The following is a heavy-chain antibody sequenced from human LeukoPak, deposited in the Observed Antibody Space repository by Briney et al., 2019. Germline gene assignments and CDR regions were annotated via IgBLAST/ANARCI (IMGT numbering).Heavy chain of an antibody. CDR3: ARDGGHSTDFDY. J-gene: IGHJ4*02. V-gene: IGHV3-7*01. D-gene: IGHD2/OR15-2a*01. CDR1: GFMFSRHW. CDR2: IKQDGSER. Sequence: TGGSLRLSCAPSGFMFSRHWMSWVRQAPGKGPEWVANIKQDGSERYYVDSVKGRFTISRDNAKNSLYLQMNSLRAEDTAVYCCARDGGHSTDFDYWGQGTQVTVSS.